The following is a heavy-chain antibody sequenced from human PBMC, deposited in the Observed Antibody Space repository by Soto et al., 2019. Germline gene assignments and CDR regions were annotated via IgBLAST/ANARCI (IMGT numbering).Heavy chain of an antibody. V-gene: IGHV5-51*01. Sequence: PGESLKISCNGSGYSFTSYWIGWVRQMPGKGLEWMGIIYPGDSDTRYSPSFQGQVTISADKSISTAYLQWSSLKASDTAMYYCARPSFLYYYDSSGYSRRGAFDIWGQGTMVTVS. CDR3: ARPSFLYYYDSSGYSRRGAFDI. CDR1: GYSFTSYW. D-gene: IGHD3-22*01. J-gene: IGHJ3*02. CDR2: IYPGDSDT.